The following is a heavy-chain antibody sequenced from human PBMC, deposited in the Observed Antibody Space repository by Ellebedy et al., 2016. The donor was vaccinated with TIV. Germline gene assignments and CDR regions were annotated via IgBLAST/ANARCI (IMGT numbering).Heavy chain of an antibody. CDR3: VPRMVVAFEY. CDR1: GLTFRNSA. D-gene: IGHD2-21*01. V-gene: IGHV3-64D*09. Sequence: PGGSLRLSCSASGLTFRNSAMHWVRQAPGKGLEYVSAISNNGGSTYYADSVKGRFTISRDNSKNTLYLQMSSLTPEDTAVYYCVPRMVVAFEYWGQGTLVTVSS. J-gene: IGHJ4*02. CDR2: ISNNGGST.